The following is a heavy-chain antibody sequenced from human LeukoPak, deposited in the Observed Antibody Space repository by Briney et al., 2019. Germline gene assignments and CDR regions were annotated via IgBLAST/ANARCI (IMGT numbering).Heavy chain of an antibody. J-gene: IGHJ4*02. CDR1: GGTFSSYA. V-gene: IGHV1-69*13. CDR2: IIPIFGTA. D-gene: IGHD3-3*01. CDR3: AREPSYDFWSNPFDY. Sequence: SVKVSCKASGGTFSSYAISWVRQAPGQGLEWMGGIIPIFGTANYAQKFQGRVTITADESTSTAYMELSSLRSEDTAVYYCAREPSYDFWSNPFDYWGQGTLVTVSS.